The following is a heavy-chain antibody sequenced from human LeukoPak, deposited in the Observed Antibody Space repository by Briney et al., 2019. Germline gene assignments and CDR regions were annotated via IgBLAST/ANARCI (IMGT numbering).Heavy chain of an antibody. V-gene: IGHV3-48*03. CDR1: GFTFSSYE. CDR2: ISSSGSTI. CDR3: GRVRYYDSSGYLDY. D-gene: IGHD3-22*01. J-gene: IGHJ4*02. Sequence: GGSLRLSCAASGFTFSSYEMNWVRQAPGKGLEWVSYISSSGSTIYYADSVKGRFTISRDNAKNSLYLQMNSLRAEDTAVYYCGRVRYYDSSGYLDYWGQGTLVTVSS.